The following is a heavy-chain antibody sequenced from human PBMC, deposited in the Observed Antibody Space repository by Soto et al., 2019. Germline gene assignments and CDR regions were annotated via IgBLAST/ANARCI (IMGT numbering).Heavy chain of an antibody. D-gene: IGHD1-26*01. CDR2: IKSKTDGGTT. V-gene: IGHV3-15*07. CDR1: GFTFDKVW. J-gene: IGHJ4*02. CDR3: TTSRDDLLY. Sequence: EVQLVESGGGLVKPGGSLRLSCAVSGFTFDKVWMNWVRQAPGKGLEWVGRIKSKTDGGTTDYAAPVKGRFTISRDDSKNMLYLQMNSLKTEDTGMYFCTTSRDDLLYWGQGTLVTVSS.